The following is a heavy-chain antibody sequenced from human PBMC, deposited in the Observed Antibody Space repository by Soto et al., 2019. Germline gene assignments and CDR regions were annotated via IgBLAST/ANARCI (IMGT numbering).Heavy chain of an antibody. V-gene: IGHV4-30-4*01. Sequence: TLSLTCAVSGRSISSGDYYWSWIRQPPGKGLEWIGYIYYSGSTYYNPSLQSRLTISVDTSKNQFSLKLSSVTAADTAVYYCARESGAYSRGWYYFDYWGQGALVTVSS. D-gene: IGHD6-19*01. CDR2: IYYSGST. CDR3: ARESGAYSRGWYYFDY. CDR1: GRSISSGDYY. J-gene: IGHJ4*02.